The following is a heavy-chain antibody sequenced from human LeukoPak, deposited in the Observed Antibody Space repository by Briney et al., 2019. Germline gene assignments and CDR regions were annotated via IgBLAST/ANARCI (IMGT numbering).Heavy chain of an antibody. V-gene: IGHV3-30*03. CDR3: ASEAVAGWYFDY. Sequence: GGSLRLSCAASGFTFSSYGMHWVRQAPGKGLEWVAVISYDGSNKYYADSVKGRFTISRDNSKNTLYLQMDSLRAEDTAVYYCASEAVAGWYFDYWGQGTLVTVSS. CDR2: ISYDGSNK. D-gene: IGHD6-19*01. J-gene: IGHJ4*02. CDR1: GFTFSSYG.